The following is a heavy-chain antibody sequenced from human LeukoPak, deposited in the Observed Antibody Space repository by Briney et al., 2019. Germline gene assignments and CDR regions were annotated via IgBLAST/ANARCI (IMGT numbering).Heavy chain of an antibody. CDR3: TTNPYDRSGYHI. CDR1: GLTFTMAW. CDR2: IKSNTNGGTT. J-gene: IGHJ3*02. Sequence: GGSLRLSCAAAGLTFTMAWMTWVRQAPGEGLEWVGRIKSNTNGGTTDYAAPVKGRFTISRNDSKYTLYLQMNSLKTEDTAVYYCTTNPYDRSGYHIWGQGTMVTVSS. V-gene: IGHV3-15*01. D-gene: IGHD3-22*01.